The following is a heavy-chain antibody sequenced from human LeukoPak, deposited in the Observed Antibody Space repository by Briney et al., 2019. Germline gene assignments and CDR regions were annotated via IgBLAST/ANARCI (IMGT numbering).Heavy chain of an antibody. D-gene: IGHD3-22*01. CDR1: GGSVSSYY. V-gene: IGHV4-59*08. CDR3: ARYQTSYDSSGYYLDY. CDR2: IYYSGST. J-gene: IGHJ4*02. Sequence: PSETLSLTCTVSGGSVSSYYWSWIRQPPGKGLEWIGYIYYSGSTNYNPSLKSRVTISVDTSKNQFSLKLSSVTAADTAVYYCARYQTSYDSSGYYLDYWGQGTLVTVSS.